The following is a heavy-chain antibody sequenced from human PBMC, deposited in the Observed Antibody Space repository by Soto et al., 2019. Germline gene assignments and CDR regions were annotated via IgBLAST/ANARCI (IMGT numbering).Heavy chain of an antibody. CDR1: GFTFTSFW. CDR3: ARAADILNWFDP. Sequence: GSLRLSCAASGFTFTSFWMNWVRQAPGKGLEWVANIKQDGSEKLSVDSVKGRFTISRDNAKNSLYLQMNSLRAEDTAVYYCARAADILNWFDPWGQGT. V-gene: IGHV3-7*01. CDR2: IKQDGSEK. J-gene: IGHJ5*02. D-gene: IGHD3-9*01.